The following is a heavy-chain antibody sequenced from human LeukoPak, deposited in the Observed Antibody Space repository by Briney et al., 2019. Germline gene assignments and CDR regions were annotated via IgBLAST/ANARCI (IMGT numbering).Heavy chain of an antibody. D-gene: IGHD3-10*01. J-gene: IGHJ4*02. V-gene: IGHV3-7*01. CDR3: ARVSSYGSGSYGDY. CDR2: IKQDGSEK. Sequence: GGSLRLSCAASGFTFRSYAMSWVRQAPGKGLEWVANIKQDGSEKYYADSVKGRFTISRDNAKNSLYLQMNSLRAEDTAVYYCARVSSYGSGSYGDYWGQGTLVTVSS. CDR1: GFTFRSYA.